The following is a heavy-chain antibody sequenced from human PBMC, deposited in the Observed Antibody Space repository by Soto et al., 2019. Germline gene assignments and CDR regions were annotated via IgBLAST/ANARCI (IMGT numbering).Heavy chain of an antibody. Sequence: ASVKVSCKASGGSFTYTLSWVRQAPGQGLEWMGGIIPIFGTANYAQKFQGRVTITADESTKTAYMELSTLRSEDTAVYYCARLHSHGTYGMDVWGQGTKVTVSS. CDR3: ARLHSHGTYGMDV. V-gene: IGHV1-69*13. CDR2: IIPIFGTA. CDR1: GGSFTYT. J-gene: IGHJ6*02. D-gene: IGHD5-18*01.